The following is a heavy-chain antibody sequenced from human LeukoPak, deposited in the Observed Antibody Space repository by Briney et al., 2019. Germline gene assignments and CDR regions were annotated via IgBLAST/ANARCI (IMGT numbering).Heavy chain of an antibody. CDR3: ARGASGLDY. J-gene: IGHJ4*02. D-gene: IGHD6-19*01. CDR1: GFTVSSNY. Sequence: PGGSLRLSCAASGFTVSSNYMSWVRQAPGKGLEWVSVIYSGGSTYYADSVKGRFTISRDISRNTLFLQMNSLRTEDTAVYYCARGASGLDYWGQGTLVTVSS. CDR2: IYSGGST. V-gene: IGHV3-53*01.